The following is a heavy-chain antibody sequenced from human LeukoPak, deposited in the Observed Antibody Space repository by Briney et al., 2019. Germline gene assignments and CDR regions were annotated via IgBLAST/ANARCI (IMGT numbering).Heavy chain of an antibody. J-gene: IGHJ4*02. V-gene: IGHV3-23*01. CDR1: GFSFSSYA. CDR3: AKGGSENYSWADS. D-gene: IGHD3-16*01. CDR2: ISGRGGST. Sequence: GGSLSLSCAASGFSFSSYAMSWVRQAPAKGLECVSGISGRGGSTYYADSVKGRFTISRDNSKNTLYLQMSSLRAEDTAVYYCAKGGSENYSWADSWGQGTLVTVSS.